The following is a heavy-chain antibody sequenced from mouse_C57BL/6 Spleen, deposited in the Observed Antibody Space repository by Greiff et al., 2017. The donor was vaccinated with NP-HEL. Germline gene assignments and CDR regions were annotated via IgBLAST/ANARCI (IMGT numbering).Heavy chain of an antibody. D-gene: IGHD3-3*01. V-gene: IGHV2-6-1*01. CDR1: GFSLTSYG. CDR2: IWSDGST. Sequence: VKVEESGPGLVAPSQSLSITCTVSGFSLTSYGVHWVRQPPGKGLEWLVVIWSDGSTTYNSALKSRLSISKDNSKSQVFLKMNSLQTDDTAMYYCARHRGAYYAMDYWGQGTSVTVSS. CDR3: ARHRGAYYAMDY. J-gene: IGHJ4*01.